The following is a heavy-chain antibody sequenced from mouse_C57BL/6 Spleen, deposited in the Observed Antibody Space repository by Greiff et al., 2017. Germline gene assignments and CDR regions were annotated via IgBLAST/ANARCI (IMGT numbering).Heavy chain of an antibody. CDR1: GYTFTSYW. V-gene: IGHV1-69*01. D-gene: IGHD4-1*01. Sequence: VQLQQPGAELVMPGASVKLSCKASGYTFTSYWMHWVKQRPGQGLEWIGEIDPSDSYTNYNQKFKGKSTLTVDKSSSTAYMQLSSLTSEDSAVYYCARSAGTGGYYFDYWGQGTTLTVSS. CDR2: IDPSDSYT. J-gene: IGHJ2*01. CDR3: ARSAGTGGYYFDY.